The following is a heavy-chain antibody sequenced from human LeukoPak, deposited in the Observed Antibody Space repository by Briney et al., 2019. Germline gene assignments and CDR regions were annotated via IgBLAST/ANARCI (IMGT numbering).Heavy chain of an antibody. D-gene: IGHD4-23*01. V-gene: IGHV3-48*04. CDR1: GFSFSVYS. CDR3: ARGTKVVTLWYFDL. CDR2: ISSSGTSL. J-gene: IGHJ2*01. Sequence: PGGSLRLSCAASGFSFSVYSMTWVRQAPGQGLEWVSFISSSGTSLYYADSVKGRFTISRDNAKNSLYLQMDSLRAEDTAVYYCARGTKVVTLWYFDLWGRGTVVTVSS.